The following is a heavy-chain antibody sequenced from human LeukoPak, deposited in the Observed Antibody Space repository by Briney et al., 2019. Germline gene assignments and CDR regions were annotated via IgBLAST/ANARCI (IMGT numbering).Heavy chain of an antibody. CDR3: AKDARRTSGWYFFDY. D-gene: IGHD6-19*01. CDR1: GFTFSIYA. CDR2: IDDGGVNT. J-gene: IGHJ4*02. Sequence: GGSLRLSCAASGFTFSIYAMSWVRLAPGKGLEWVSTIDDGGVNTYYADSVRGRFTISRDNSKNMLFLQMNSLRAEDTAVYYCAKDARRTSGWYFFDYWGQGTLVTVSS. V-gene: IGHV3-23*01.